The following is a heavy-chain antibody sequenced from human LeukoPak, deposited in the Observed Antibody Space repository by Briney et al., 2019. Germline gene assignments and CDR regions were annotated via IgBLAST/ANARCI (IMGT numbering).Heavy chain of an antibody. D-gene: IGHD1-7*01. CDR3: ARIRQRGTKYYFDY. CDR2: VKQDGSEK. V-gene: IGHV3-7*01. CDR1: GFIFSSYW. J-gene: IGHJ4*02. Sequence: PGGSLRLSCAASGFIFSSYWMSWVRQAPGKGLEWVANVKQDGSEKYCVDSVKGRFTISRDNAKNSLYLQMSSLRAEDTAVYYCARIRQRGTKYYFDYWGQGTLVTVSS.